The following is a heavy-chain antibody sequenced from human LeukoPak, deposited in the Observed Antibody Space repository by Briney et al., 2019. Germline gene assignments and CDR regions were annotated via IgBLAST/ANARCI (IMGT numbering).Heavy chain of an antibody. CDR3: ARDITYYYDSNGNSDGAFDI. J-gene: IGHJ3*02. Sequence: SETLSLTCAVYGGSFNAYYWSWIRQPPGKGLEWIGEINHSGSTNYNPSLKSRVTIPVDTSKNQFSLKLTSVTAADTAVYYCARDITYYYDSNGNSDGAFDIWGQGTMVTVSS. CDR2: INHSGST. V-gene: IGHV4-34*01. D-gene: IGHD3-22*01. CDR1: GGSFNAYY.